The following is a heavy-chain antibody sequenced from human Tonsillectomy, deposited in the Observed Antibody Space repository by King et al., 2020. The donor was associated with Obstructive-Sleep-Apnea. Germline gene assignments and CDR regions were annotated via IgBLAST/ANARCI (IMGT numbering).Heavy chain of an antibody. V-gene: IGHV4-31*03. Sequence: VQLQESGPGLVKPSQTLSLTCTVSGSSISSGGYYWGWIRQHPGKCLEWMGYIYYSGSTHYKPSLKMRVTISLDTSNNQFFLKLRSVIAADTAVYYCARGSDYGDYDGSLDFDYWGQGTLVTVSS. CDR1: GSSISSGGYY. CDR2: IYYSGST. D-gene: IGHD4-17*01. CDR3: ARGSDYGDYDGSLDFDY. J-gene: IGHJ4*02.